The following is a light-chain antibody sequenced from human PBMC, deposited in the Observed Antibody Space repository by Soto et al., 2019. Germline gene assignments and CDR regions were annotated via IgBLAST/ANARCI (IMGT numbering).Light chain of an antibody. CDR1: QTVTSNY. J-gene: IGKJ1*01. V-gene: IGKV3-20*01. Sequence: EIVLTQSPGTLSLSPGERATLSCMASQTVTSNYLAWYQRKPGQAPRLLIYGASSRATDIPDRFSGSGSVTDFTLTITRLEPEDFAVYFCQQYAGLPSTCGKGTKVEIK. CDR2: GAS. CDR3: QQYAGLPST.